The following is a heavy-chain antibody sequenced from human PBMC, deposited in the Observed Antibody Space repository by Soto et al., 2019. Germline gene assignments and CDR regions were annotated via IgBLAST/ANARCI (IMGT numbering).Heavy chain of an antibody. CDR1: GFTFDDYT. D-gene: IGHD2-2*01. J-gene: IGHJ6*02. V-gene: IGHV3-43*01. CDR3: AKDMGCSSTSCYEYYYYYYGMDV. CDR2: ISWDGGST. Sequence: PVGSLRLSCAASGFTFDDYTMHWVRQAPGKGLEWVSLISWDGGSTYYADSVKGRFTISRDNSKNSLYLQMNSLRTEDTALYYCAKDMGCSSTSCYEYYYYYYGMDVWGQGTTVTVSS.